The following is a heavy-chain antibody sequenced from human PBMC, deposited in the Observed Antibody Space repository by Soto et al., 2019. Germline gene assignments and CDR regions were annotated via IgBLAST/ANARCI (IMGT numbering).Heavy chain of an antibody. D-gene: IGHD5-12*01. V-gene: IGHV1-2*04. CDR2: INPNSGGT. Sequence: ASVKVSCTVSGYTFTGYYMHWVRQAPGQGLEWMGWINPNSGGTNYAQKFQGWVTMTRDTSISTAYMELSRLRSDDTAVYYCARVVEMATRYYFDYWGQGTLVTVSS. J-gene: IGHJ4*02. CDR1: GYTFTGYY. CDR3: ARVVEMATRYYFDY.